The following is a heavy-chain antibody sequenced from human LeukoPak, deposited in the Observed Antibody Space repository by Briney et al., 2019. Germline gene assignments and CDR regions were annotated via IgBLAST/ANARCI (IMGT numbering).Heavy chain of an antibody. CDR1: GFTFSSYG. Sequence: PGRSLRLSCAASGFTFSSYGMHWVRQAPGKGLEWVAVISYDGSNKYYADSVKGRFTISRDNSKNTLYLQMNSLRAEDTAVYYCAKDRGSGSYPGGYFDCWGQGTLVTVSS. V-gene: IGHV3-30*18. J-gene: IGHJ4*02. CDR3: AKDRGSGSYPGGYFDC. D-gene: IGHD3-10*01. CDR2: ISYDGSNK.